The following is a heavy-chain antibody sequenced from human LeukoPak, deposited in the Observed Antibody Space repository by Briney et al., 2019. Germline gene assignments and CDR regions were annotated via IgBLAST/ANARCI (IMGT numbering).Heavy chain of an antibody. V-gene: IGHV3-23*01. CDR1: GFTFSSYA. D-gene: IGHD3-9*01. CDR2: ISGSGGST. CDR3: AKAKPENYDILTGYDY. J-gene: IGHJ4*02. Sequence: GGSLRLSCAASGFTFSSYAMSWVRQAPGKGLEWVSAISGSGGSTHYADSVKGRFTISRDNAKNSLYLQMNSLRAEDTAVYYCAKAKPENYDILTGYDYWGQGTLVTVSS.